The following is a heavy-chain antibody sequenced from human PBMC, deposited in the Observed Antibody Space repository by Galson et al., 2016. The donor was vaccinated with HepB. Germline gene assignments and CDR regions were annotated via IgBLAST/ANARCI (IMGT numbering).Heavy chain of an antibody. CDR2: TYYESNWYY. CDR1: GDSVSSNSAN. CDR3: AESADNWFDP. V-gene: IGHV6-1*01. D-gene: IGHD3-3*01. J-gene: IGHJ5*02. Sequence: CAISGDSVSSNSANWHWIRQSPSRGLEWLGRTYYESNWYYDYAVSVKSRITINPDTSKNQFSLKLDAVTAADTAVYYCAESADNWFDPWGQGTQVTVSS.